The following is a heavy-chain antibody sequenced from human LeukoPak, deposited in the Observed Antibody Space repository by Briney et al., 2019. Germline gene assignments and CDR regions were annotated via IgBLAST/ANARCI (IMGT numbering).Heavy chain of an antibody. J-gene: IGHJ4*02. CDR1: GFTFSSYA. CDR2: ISGSGGST. CDR3: AKDLIVVVIDN. Sequence: GGSLRLPCAASGFTFSSYAMSWVRQAPGRGLEWVSAISGSGGSTYYADSVKGRFTISRDNSKNTLYLQMNSLRAEDTVVYYCAKDLIVVVIDNWGQGTLVTVSS. D-gene: IGHD3-22*01. V-gene: IGHV3-23*01.